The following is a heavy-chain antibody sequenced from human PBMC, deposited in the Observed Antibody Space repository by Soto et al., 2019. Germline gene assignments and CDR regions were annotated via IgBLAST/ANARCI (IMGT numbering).Heavy chain of an antibody. CDR1: GFTVSSNY. J-gene: IGHJ3*02. CDR3: ARRANCSGGSCYFEAFDI. CDR2: IYSGGST. D-gene: IGHD2-15*01. Sequence: GGSLRLSCAASGFTVSSNYMSWVRQAPGKGLEWVSVIYSGGSTYYADSVKGRFTISRDNSKNTLYLQMNSLRAEDTAVYYCARRANCSGGSCYFEAFDIWGQGTMVTVSS. V-gene: IGHV3-53*01.